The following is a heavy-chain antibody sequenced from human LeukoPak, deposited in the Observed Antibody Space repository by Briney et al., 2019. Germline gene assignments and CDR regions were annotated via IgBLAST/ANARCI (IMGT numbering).Heavy chain of an antibody. J-gene: IGHJ4*02. CDR1: GFTFSSYW. CDR2: IKQDGSEK. Sequence: GGSLRLSCAASGFTFSSYWMSWVRQAPGKGLEWVANIKQDGSEKYYADSVKGRFTISRDNSKNTLYLQMNSLRAEDTAVYYCAKDRTVVTPYFDYWGQGTLVTVSS. CDR3: AKDRTVVTPYFDY. V-gene: IGHV3-7*01. D-gene: IGHD4-23*01.